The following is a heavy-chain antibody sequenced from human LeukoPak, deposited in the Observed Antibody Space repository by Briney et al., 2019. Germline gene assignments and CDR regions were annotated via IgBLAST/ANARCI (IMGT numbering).Heavy chain of an antibody. CDR2: IIPVLDIA. Sequence: ASVKVSCKAYGGSFSSYSINWVRQAPGQGLEWMGRIIPVLDIANYAQKFKGRITMTADKSTSTAYMELSSLRFEDTAMYYCARESRAGYARWPLPFQHWGQGTLVTVSS. CDR3: ARESRAGYARWPLPFQH. V-gene: IGHV1-69*04. J-gene: IGHJ1*01. CDR1: GGSFSSYS. D-gene: IGHD5-24*01.